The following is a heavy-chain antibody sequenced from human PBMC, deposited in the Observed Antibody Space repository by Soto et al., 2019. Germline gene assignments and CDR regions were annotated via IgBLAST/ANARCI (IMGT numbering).Heavy chain of an antibody. V-gene: IGHV5-10-1*01. CDR1: GNSFTRYW. J-gene: IGHJ6*02. D-gene: IGHD2-2*01. CDR3: ARLRDIVVVPAASYYYYGMDV. Sequence: PGEFLKICCTSSGNSFTRYWISWVRQMPGKGLEWMGRIDPSDSYTNYSPSFQGHVTISADKSISTAYLQWSSLKASDTAMYYCARLRDIVVVPAASYYYYGMDVWGQGTTVTVSS. CDR2: IDPSDSYT.